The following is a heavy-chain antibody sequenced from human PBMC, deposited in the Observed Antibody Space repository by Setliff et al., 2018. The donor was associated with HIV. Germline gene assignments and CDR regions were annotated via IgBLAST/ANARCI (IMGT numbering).Heavy chain of an antibody. CDR1: GFTFSTYS. CDR3: ARGRHYDSSGYYRGYFQN. D-gene: IGHD3-22*01. J-gene: IGHJ1*01. V-gene: IGHV3-21*01. CDR2: IIGSSTYI. Sequence: PGGSLRLSCAASGFTFSTYSMTWVRQAPGKGLDWVSSIIGSSTYIYYADPVKGRFTISRDNAKNSLYLQMNSLRAEDTAVYYCARGRHYDSSGYYRGYFQNWGQGTLVTVSS.